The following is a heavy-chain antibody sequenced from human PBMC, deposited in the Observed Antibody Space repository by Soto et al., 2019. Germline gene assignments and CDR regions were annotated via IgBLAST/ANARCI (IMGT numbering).Heavy chain of an antibody. CDR1: GFTFSSYG. D-gene: IGHD6-6*01. Sequence: TGGSLRLSCAASGFTFSSYGMHWVRQAPGKGLEWVAVISYDGSNKYYADSVKGRFTISRDNSKNTLYLQMNSLRAEDTAVYYCAKARSSSGFDYWGQGTLVTVS. V-gene: IGHV3-30*18. J-gene: IGHJ4*02. CDR3: AKARSSSGFDY. CDR2: ISYDGSNK.